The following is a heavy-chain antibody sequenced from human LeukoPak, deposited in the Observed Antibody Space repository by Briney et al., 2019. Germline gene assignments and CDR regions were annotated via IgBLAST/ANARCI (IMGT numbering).Heavy chain of an antibody. CDR2: IYYSGST. J-gene: IGHJ4*02. CDR3: AREGGFYRPLDY. CDR1: GGSISSGGYY. Sequence: SQTLSLTCTVSGGSISSGGYYWSWIRQHPGKGLEWIGYIYYSGSTYYNPSLKSRVTISVDTSKNQFSLKLTSVTAADTAVYYCAREGGFYRPLDYSGQGTLVTVSS. V-gene: IGHV4-31*03. D-gene: IGHD3-3*01.